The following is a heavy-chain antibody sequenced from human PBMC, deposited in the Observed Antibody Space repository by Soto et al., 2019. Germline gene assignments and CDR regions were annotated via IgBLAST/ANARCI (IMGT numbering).Heavy chain of an antibody. CDR2: IYATGTT. J-gene: IGHJ5*02. D-gene: IGHD1-1*01. CDR1: GASISGFY. V-gene: IGHV4-4*07. CDR3: VRDGTKTLRDWFDP. Sequence: SETLSLTCTVSGASISGFYWSWIRKSAGKGLEWIERIYATGTTDYNPSLKSRVMMSVDTSKKQFSLKLRSVTAADTAVYYCVRDGTKTLRDWFDPWGQGISVTVSS.